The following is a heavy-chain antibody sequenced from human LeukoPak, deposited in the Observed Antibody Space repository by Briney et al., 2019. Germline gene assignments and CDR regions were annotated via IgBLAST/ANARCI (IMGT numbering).Heavy chain of an antibody. CDR1: GGVFTTYA. D-gene: IGHD2-21*01. Sequence: SVKVSCKASGGVFTTYAVSWVRQAPGQGLEWMGSIIPFLGTTNYAQKFQGRVTITADEPTRTAYMELTYVRSDDTAVYYCTIIPNVILFTHYFEYWGQGTLVTVPS. J-gene: IGHJ4*02. CDR2: IIPFLGTT. CDR3: TIIPNVILFTHYFEY. V-gene: IGHV1-69*11.